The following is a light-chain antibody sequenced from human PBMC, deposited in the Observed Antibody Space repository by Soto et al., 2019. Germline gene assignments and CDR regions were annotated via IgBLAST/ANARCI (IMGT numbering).Light chain of an antibody. J-gene: IGKJ5*01. CDR3: QQSYSIFPLA. CDR2: AAS. V-gene: IGKV1-39*01. CDR1: QSIYSY. Sequence: QKKQTPSSPSAFVGERVHLTCRARQSIYSYLNWYQQRPGKAPELLIYAASNLRSGVPSRFSGSGSGTDFTLTISSLQPEDFATYYCQQSYSIFPLAFGQGTRLEIK.